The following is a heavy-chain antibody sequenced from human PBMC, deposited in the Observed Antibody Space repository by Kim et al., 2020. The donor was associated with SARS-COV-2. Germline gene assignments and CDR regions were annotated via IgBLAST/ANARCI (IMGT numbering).Heavy chain of an antibody. CDR2: INHSGST. D-gene: IGHD3-10*01. CDR3: WRGLIYYDSGGYYGWFDP. Sequence: SETLSLTCSVSGGSFSGYYLSWIRQPPGKGLEWIGEINHSGSTNYYTSLKNRVTITVVTTNNQFSLKLSSVIAADNTAVYCWRGLIYYDSGGYYGWFDP. CDR1: GGSFSGYY. J-gene: IGHJ5*02. V-gene: IGHV4-34*01.